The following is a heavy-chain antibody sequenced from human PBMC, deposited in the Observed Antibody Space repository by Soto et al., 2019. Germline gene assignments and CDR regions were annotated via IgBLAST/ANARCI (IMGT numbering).Heavy chain of an antibody. CDR3: AGWAVGIMIFGVPKDY. Sequence: PGKGLEWIGEINHSGSANYNPSLKSRVTISVDTSKNQFSLKLTSVTAADTAVYYCAGWAVGIMIFGVPKDYGNQGTQVTVS. D-gene: IGHD3-3*01. J-gene: IGHJ4*02. CDR2: INHSGSA. V-gene: IGHV4-34*01.